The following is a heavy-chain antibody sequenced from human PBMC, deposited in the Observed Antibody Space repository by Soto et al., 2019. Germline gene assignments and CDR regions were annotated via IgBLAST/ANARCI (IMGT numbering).Heavy chain of an antibody. D-gene: IGHD3-10*01. Sequence: SETLSLTCTVSGASISTYYWSWVRQPPGKGLEWIGCIHDSGSTYYNPSLKSRVTMSLDTSRNQFFLQLNSVTAADTAVYYCARESAGSGKNNWFDPWGQGMLVT. CDR2: IHDSGST. CDR3: ARESAGSGKNNWFDP. CDR1: GASISTYY. J-gene: IGHJ5*02. V-gene: IGHV4-59*01.